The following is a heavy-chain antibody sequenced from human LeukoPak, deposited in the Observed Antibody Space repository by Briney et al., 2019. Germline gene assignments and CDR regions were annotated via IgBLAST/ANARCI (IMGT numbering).Heavy chain of an antibody. Sequence: GGSLRLSCAASGFTFSSYWMSWVRQAPGKGLEWVALIWYDGSNKYYADSVQGRFIISRDNSKNTLYLQMNSLRAEDTAVYYCAREMGLNIVATFGYWGQGTLVTVSS. J-gene: IGHJ4*02. CDR2: IWYDGSNK. CDR1: GFTFSSYW. CDR3: AREMGLNIVATFGY. D-gene: IGHD5-12*01. V-gene: IGHV3-33*08.